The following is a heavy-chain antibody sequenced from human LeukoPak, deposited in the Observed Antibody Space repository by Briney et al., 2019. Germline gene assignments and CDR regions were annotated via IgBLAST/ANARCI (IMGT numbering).Heavy chain of an antibody. Sequence: SETLSLXCAVYGGSFSGYYWRWIRQPPGKGLEWIGEINHSGSTNYNPSLKSRVTISVDTSKNQFSLKLSSVTAADTAVYYCARGLSSIAARQSDYWGQGTLVTVSS. V-gene: IGHV4-34*01. CDR2: INHSGST. CDR3: ARGLSSIAARQSDY. D-gene: IGHD6-6*01. J-gene: IGHJ4*02. CDR1: GGSFSGYY.